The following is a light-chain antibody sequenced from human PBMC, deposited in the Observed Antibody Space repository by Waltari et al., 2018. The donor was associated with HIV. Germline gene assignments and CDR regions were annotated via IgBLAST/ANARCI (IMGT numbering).Light chain of an antibody. Sequence: DIQMTQSPSSLSASVGDRVTITCRASQSISSYLNWYQQKPGKAPKLLIYAASSVQSGVPSRFSGSGAGTDFTLTISSLQPEEFATYYCQQSYSTPRTFGQGTKVEIK. V-gene: IGKV1-39*01. CDR2: AAS. CDR1: QSISSY. J-gene: IGKJ1*01. CDR3: QQSYSTPRT.